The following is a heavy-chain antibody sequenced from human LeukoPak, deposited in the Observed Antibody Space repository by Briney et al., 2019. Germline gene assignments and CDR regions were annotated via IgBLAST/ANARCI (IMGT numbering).Heavy chain of an antibody. J-gene: IGHJ3*02. CDR3: ARSIAARPWTDAFDI. D-gene: IGHD6-6*01. Sequence: GGSLRLSCAASGFTFSSYWMSWVRQAPGKGLEWVANIKQDGSEKYYVDSVKGRFTIYRDNAKNSLYLQMNSLRAEDTAVYYCARSIAARPWTDAFDIWGQGTMVTVSS. CDR2: IKQDGSEK. V-gene: IGHV3-7*01. CDR1: GFTFSSYW.